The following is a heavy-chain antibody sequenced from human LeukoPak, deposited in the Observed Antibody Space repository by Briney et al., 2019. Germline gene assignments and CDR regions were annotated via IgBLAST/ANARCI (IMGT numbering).Heavy chain of an antibody. CDR2: IIPIFGTA. V-gene: IGHV1-69*01. J-gene: IGHJ4*02. D-gene: IGHD6-19*01. Sequence: SVKVSCKASGGTFSSYAISWVRQAPGQGLEWMGGIIPIFGTANYAQKFQGRVTITADESTSTAYMELSSLRSEDTAVYYCARDWAVAGKGYYFDYWGQGTLVTVSS. CDR3: ARDWAVAGKGYYFDY. CDR1: GGTFSSYA.